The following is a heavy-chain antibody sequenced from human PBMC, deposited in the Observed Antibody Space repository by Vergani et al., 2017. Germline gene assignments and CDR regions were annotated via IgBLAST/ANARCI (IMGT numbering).Heavy chain of an antibody. CDR3: VRVKGSNWNDHLYDI. CDR2: IRNKANDYTT. V-gene: IGHV3-72*01. CDR1: GSIFSDHY. Sequence: VQLVESGGGVVQPGRSLRLSCAASGSIFSDHYMDWVRQAPGKGLEWVGRIRNKANDYTTQYAASVKGRFTISRDDSKSYLYLQMNSLQTEDTALYYCVRVKGSNWNDHLYDIWGQGTLVTVSS. D-gene: IGHD1-1*01. J-gene: IGHJ3*02.